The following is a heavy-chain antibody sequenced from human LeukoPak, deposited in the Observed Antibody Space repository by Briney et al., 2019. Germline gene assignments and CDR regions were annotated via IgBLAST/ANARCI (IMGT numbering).Heavy chain of an antibody. CDR3: AREELRFLDRPWFDP. J-gene: IGHJ5*02. CDR2: IYYSGST. D-gene: IGHD3-3*01. CDR1: GGSISSGDYY. V-gene: IGHV4-30-4*08. Sequence: SETLSLTCTVSGGSISSGDYYWSWIRQPPGKGLEWIGYIYYSGSTYYNPSLKSRVTISVDTSKNQFSLKLSSVTAADTAVYYCAREELRFLDRPWFDPWGQGTLVTVSS.